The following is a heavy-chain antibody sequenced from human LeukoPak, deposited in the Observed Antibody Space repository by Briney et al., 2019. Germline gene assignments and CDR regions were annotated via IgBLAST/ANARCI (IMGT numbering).Heavy chain of an antibody. CDR1: GGSFSGYY. CDR3: ALSSSWYYFDY. V-gene: IGHV4-34*01. CDR2: INHSGST. Sequence: PSETMSLTCAVYGGSFSGYYWSWIRQPPGKGLEWIGEINHSGSTNYNPSLKSRVTISVDTSKNQFSLKLSSVTAADTAVYYCALSSSWYYFDYWGQGTLVTVSS. J-gene: IGHJ4*02. D-gene: IGHD6-13*01.